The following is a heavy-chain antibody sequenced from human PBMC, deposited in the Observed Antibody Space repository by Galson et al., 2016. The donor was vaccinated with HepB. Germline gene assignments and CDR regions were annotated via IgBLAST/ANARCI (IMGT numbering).Heavy chain of an antibody. D-gene: IGHD2-21*01. V-gene: IGHV3-66*01. CDR2: IYSDGTT. CDR1: GFTVSGTY. Sequence: SLRLSCAASGFTVSGTYMSWVRQAPGKGLQWVSVIYSDGTTYYTDSVKGRFTIARDSAENTVFLQMNSLRTDDTALYYCARGGGIAVVVLEDCYFDLWGRGTLLTVSA. J-gene: IGHJ2*01. CDR3: ARGGGIAVVVLEDCYFDL.